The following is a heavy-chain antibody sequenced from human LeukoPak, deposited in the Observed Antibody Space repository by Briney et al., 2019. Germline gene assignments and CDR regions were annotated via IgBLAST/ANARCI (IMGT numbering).Heavy chain of an antibody. D-gene: IGHD3-3*01. J-gene: IGHJ4*02. CDR2: IYYSGST. V-gene: IGHV4-59*01. CDR3: ARIGARFLEWLLLDY. Sequence: KTSETLSLTCTVSGGSISSYYWSWIRQPPGKGLGWIGYIYYSGSTNYNPSLKSRVTISVDTSKNQFSLKLSSVTAADTAVYYCARIGARFLEWLLLDYWGQGTLVTVSS. CDR1: GGSISSYY.